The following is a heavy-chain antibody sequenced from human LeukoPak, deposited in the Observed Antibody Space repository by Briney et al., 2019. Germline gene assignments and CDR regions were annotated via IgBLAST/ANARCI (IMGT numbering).Heavy chain of an antibody. CDR2: IYTSGST. D-gene: IGHD3-9*01. Sequence: SQTLSLTCTVSGGSISSGSYYWSWIWQPAGKGLEWIGRIYTSGSTNYNPSLKSRVTISVDTSKNQFSLKLSSVTAADTAVYYCARAIKYFDWGFDPWGQGTLVTVSS. V-gene: IGHV4-61*02. CDR3: ARAIKYFDWGFDP. CDR1: GGSISSGSYY. J-gene: IGHJ5*02.